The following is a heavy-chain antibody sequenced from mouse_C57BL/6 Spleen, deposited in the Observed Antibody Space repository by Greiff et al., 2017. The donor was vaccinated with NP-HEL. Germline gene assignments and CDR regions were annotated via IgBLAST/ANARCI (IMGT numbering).Heavy chain of an antibody. J-gene: IGHJ4*01. CDR2: IYPGSGST. D-gene: IGHD2-3*01. CDR1: GYTFTSYW. Sequence: QVQLKQPGAELVKPGASVKMSCKASGYTFTSYWITWVKQRPGQGLEWIGDIYPGSGSTNYNEKFKSKATLTVDTSSSTAYMQLSSLTSEDSAGYYCARRWLLEEGAMDYWGQGTSVTVSS. CDR3: ARRWLLEEGAMDY. V-gene: IGHV1-55*01.